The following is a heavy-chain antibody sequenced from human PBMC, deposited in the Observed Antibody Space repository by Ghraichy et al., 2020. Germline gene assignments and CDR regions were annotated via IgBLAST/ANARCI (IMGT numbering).Heavy chain of an antibody. D-gene: IGHD3-22*01. V-gene: IGHV4-38-2*02. Sequence: SETLSLTCTVSGYSISSGYYWGWIRQPPGKRLEWIGSIYHSVSTYYSPSLKSRVTISVDTSKNPFSLKLTSVTAADTAVYYCARDSWYYYDSSGYYPFDYWGQGTLVTVSS. J-gene: IGHJ4*02. CDR2: IYHSVST. CDR1: GYSISSGYY. CDR3: ARDSWYYYDSSGYYPFDY.